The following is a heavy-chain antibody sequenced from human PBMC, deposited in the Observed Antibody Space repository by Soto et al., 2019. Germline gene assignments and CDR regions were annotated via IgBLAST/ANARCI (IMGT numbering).Heavy chain of an antibody. CDR3: ARGITLVRGVTQNNWFDP. V-gene: IGHV1-18*04. CDR2: ISAYNGNT. J-gene: IGHJ5*02. Sequence: ASVKVSCKASGYTFTSYGISWVRQAPGQGLEWMGWISAYNGNTNYAQKLQGRVTMTTDTSTSTAYMELRSLRSDDTAVYYCARGITLVRGVTQNNWFDPWGQGTLVTVSS. CDR1: GYTFTSYG. D-gene: IGHD3-10*01.